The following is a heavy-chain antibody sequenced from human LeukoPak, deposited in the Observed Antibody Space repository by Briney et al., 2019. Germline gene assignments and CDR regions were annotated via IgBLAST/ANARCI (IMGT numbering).Heavy chain of an antibody. V-gene: IGHV3-33*01. D-gene: IGHD1-26*01. CDR1: GFTFSSYG. CDR2: IWYDGSNK. J-gene: IGHJ4*02. Sequence: GRSLRLSCAASGFTFSSYGMHWVRQAPGKGREWVAVIWYDGSNKYYADSVKGRFTISRDNSKNPQYLQINSLRADDTAVYYCARDGAFYERGSYSVYYFDYWGQGTLVTVSS. CDR3: ARDGAFYERGSYSVYYFDY.